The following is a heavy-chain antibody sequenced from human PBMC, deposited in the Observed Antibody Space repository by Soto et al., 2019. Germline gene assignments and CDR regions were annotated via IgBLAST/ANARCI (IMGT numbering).Heavy chain of an antibody. CDR2: ASYDGSET. CDR1: GLDFRSYG. V-gene: IGHV3-30*03. J-gene: IGHJ4*02. CDR3: VRDSGWPILNFDS. Sequence: QVQLVESGGGVVQPGRSLRLACAASGLDFRSYGKHWVRQAPGRGLEGVAAASYDGSETYYADSAKGRFTVSKEISKNPVFLQMNALRHEDTAVYFCVRDSGWPILNFDSWGQGTLVTVSS. D-gene: IGHD3-10*01.